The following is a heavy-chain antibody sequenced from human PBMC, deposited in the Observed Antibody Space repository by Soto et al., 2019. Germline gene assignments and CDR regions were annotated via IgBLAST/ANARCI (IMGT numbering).Heavy chain of an antibody. D-gene: IGHD3-16*02. CDR1: GCSINSGGYY. CDR2: IHYSGST. Sequence: QVQLQESDPGLVKPSQTLSLTCTVSGCSINSGGYYSSWIRQWPGKGLEWIGYIHYSGSTHCNPSRQSRVNSSVITSKNQFSLELSSVTCADRVVYYCSREKGLSCHSHYYGLDVRGQGTTVTVSS. J-gene: IGHJ6*02. V-gene: IGHV4-31*03. CDR3: SREKGLSCHSHYYGLDV.